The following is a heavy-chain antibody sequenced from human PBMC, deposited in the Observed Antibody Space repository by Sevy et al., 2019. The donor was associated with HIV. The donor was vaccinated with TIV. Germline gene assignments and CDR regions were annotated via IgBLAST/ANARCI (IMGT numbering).Heavy chain of an antibody. D-gene: IGHD2-2*01. J-gene: IGHJ6*03. V-gene: IGHV4-59*01. CDR2: IYYSGST. CDR3: ARNGPAAIYYYYYMDV. CDR1: GGSISSYY. Sequence: SETLSLTCTVSGGSISSYYWSWIRQPPGKGLEWIGYIYYSGSTNYNPSRKSRVTISVDTSKNQFSLKLSSVTAADTAVYYCARNGPAAIYYYYYMDVWGKGTTVTVSS.